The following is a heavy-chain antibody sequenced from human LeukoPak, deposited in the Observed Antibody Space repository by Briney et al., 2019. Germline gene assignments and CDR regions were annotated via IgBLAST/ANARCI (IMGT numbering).Heavy chain of an antibody. D-gene: IGHD4-17*01. J-gene: IGHJ3*02. Sequence: GGSLRLSCAASGFTFSGSAMHWVRQASGKGLEWVGRIRSKANSYATAYAASVKGRFTISRDDSKNTAYLQMNSLKTEDTAVYYCTRHYGSYGDDGVAFDIWGQGTMVTVSS. CDR1: GFTFSGSA. CDR3: TRHYGSYGDDGVAFDI. V-gene: IGHV3-73*01. CDR2: IRSKANSYAT.